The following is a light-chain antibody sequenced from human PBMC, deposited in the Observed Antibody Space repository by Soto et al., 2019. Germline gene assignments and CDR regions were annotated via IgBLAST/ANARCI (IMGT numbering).Light chain of an antibody. Sequence: DIQMTQSPSTLSASVGDRVTITCRASKNINTWVAWYQQKPGKAPKLLIYAASTLQSGVPSRFSGSGSGTDFTLTISGLQPEDLATYYCQSYNTARPTFGQGTRLEIK. CDR1: KNINTW. CDR2: AAS. J-gene: IGKJ5*01. V-gene: IGKV1-27*01. CDR3: QSYNTARPT.